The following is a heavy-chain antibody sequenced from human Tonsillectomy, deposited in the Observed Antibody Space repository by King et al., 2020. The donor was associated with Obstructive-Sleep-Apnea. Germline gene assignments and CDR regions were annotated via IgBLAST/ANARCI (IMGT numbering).Heavy chain of an antibody. J-gene: IGHJ4*02. D-gene: IGHD4-17*01. V-gene: IGHV4-31*11. Sequence: VQLQESGPGLVKPSETLSLTCAVSGDSISSGGYYWSWIRQHPGKALEWLGYIYDSGITDYNPSLKSRGTISLDTSKNQLSLGLTSVTAADTAVYFCARAVHLGDYADYWGQGILVTVSS. CDR2: IYDSGIT. CDR1: GDSISSGGYY. CDR3: ARAVHLGDYADY.